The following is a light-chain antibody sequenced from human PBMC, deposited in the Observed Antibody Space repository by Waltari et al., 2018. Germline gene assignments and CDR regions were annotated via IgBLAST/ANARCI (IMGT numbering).Light chain of an antibody. CDR1: SSDVGANNF. CDR3: CSYTSIGPVL. Sequence: QSALTQPASVSGSPGQSIAISCIGTSSDVGANNFLSWDQQHPGRAPKLMIHEVTNRPSGVSTRFSGSKSGNTASLTISGLQAEDEADYYCCSYTSIGPVLIGGGTKVTVL. V-gene: IGLV2-23*02. J-gene: IGLJ2*01. CDR2: EVT.